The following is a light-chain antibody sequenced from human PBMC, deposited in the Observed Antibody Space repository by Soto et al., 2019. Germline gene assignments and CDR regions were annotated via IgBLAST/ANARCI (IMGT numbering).Light chain of an antibody. Sequence: DIVMTQSPDSLAVSLGERATINCKSSQSVLYSSNNKNYLAWYQQKPGQPPKLLIYWASTRESGVPDRVSGSGSGTDFTLTISSLQAEEVAVYDGQQYYSTPWTFGQGTKVEIK. J-gene: IGKJ1*01. V-gene: IGKV4-1*01. CDR3: QQYYSTPWT. CDR2: WAS. CDR1: QSVLYSSNNKNY.